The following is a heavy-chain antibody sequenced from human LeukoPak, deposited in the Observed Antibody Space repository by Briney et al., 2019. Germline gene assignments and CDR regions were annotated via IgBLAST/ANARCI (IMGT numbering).Heavy chain of an antibody. CDR3: ARGPTYYDILYGMDV. CDR2: ISAYNGNT. CDR1: GYTFTSYG. V-gene: IGHV1-18*01. J-gene: IGHJ6*02. D-gene: IGHD3-9*01. Sequence: ASVKVSCKASGYTFTSYGISWVRQAPGQGLEWMGCISAYNGNTNYAQKLQGRVTMTTDTSTSTAYMELRSLRSDDTAVYYCARGPTYYDILYGMDVWGQGTTVTVSS.